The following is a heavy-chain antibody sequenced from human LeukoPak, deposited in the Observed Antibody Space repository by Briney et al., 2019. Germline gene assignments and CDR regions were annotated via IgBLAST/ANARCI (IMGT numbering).Heavy chain of an antibody. Sequence: GASVKVSCKTSGYTFTSYYMHWVRQAPGQGLEWMGGIIPIFGTANYAQKFQGRVTITADESTSTAYMELSSLRSEDTAVYYCARAWDPATTVFDYWGQGTLVTVSS. V-gene: IGHV1-69*13. J-gene: IGHJ4*02. CDR1: GYTFTSYY. CDR3: ARAWDPATTVFDY. CDR2: IIPIFGTA. D-gene: IGHD4-17*01.